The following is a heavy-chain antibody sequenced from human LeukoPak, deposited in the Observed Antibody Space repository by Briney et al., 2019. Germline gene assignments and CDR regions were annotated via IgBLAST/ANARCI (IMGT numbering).Heavy chain of an antibody. J-gene: IGHJ6*03. Sequence: GGSLRLSCTASGFTFSSYSMNWVRQAPGKGLEWVSSISSSSSYIYYADSVKGRFTTSRDNAKNSLYLQMNSLRAEDTAVYYCAREGTAYYYMDVWGKGTTVTVSS. V-gene: IGHV3-21*01. D-gene: IGHD1-1*01. CDR2: ISSSSSYI. CDR1: GFTFSSYS. CDR3: AREGTAYYYMDV.